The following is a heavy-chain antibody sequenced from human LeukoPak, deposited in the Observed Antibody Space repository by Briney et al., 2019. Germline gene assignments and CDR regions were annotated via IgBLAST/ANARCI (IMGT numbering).Heavy chain of an antibody. CDR2: TYYRSKWYN. V-gene: IGHV6-1*01. Sequence: SQTLSLTCALSGDSVSNNNVACNWVRQSPSRGLEWLGRTYYRSKWYNDYAVSVKSRITITPDTSKSQVSLQLSSVSLEDTAIYFCARVQQLGQGFHYWGQGTLVTVSS. J-gene: IGHJ4*02. CDR1: GDSVSNNNVA. D-gene: IGHD6-13*01. CDR3: ARVQQLGQGFHY.